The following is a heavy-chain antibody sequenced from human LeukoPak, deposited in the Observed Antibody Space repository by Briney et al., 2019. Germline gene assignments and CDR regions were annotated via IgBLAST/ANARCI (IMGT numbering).Heavy chain of an antibody. Sequence: GGSLRLSCAASGFAFSSYGMNWVRQAPGKEPEWVSSISNGGHSTNYADSVRGRFTISRDNSKNTLYMQMHSLRAEDTAFYYCAKDMYNWNDGRYFDSWGQGTLVTVSS. V-gene: IGHV3-23*01. D-gene: IGHD1-20*01. CDR3: AKDMYNWNDGRYFDS. CDR1: GFAFSSYG. J-gene: IGHJ4*02. CDR2: ISNGGHST.